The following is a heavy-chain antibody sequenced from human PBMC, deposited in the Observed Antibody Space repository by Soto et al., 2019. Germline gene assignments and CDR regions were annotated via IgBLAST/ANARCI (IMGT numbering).Heavy chain of an antibody. D-gene: IGHD3-10*01. CDR2: ISHDGGT. Sequence: PSETLSLTCAFYGGSFDDFYWSWVRQSPGKGLEWVGEISHDGGTNYSPSLASRVSISVDTSKNQFSLHLRSVTAADTGLYYCARGQLVWYGDLTPYHRDMDVWGQGTRVTVSS. CDR3: ARGQLVWYGDLTPYHRDMDV. CDR1: GGSFDDFY. V-gene: IGHV4-34*01. J-gene: IGHJ6*02.